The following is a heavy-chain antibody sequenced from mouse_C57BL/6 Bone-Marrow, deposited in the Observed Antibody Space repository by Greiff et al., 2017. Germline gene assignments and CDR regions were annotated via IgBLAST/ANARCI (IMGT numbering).Heavy chain of an antibody. CDR2: FYPGSGSI. D-gene: IGHD2-12*01. CDR1: GYTFTEYT. CDR3: ARHEEVYSDWYFDV. V-gene: IGHV1-62-2*01. Sequence: QVHVKQSGAELVKPGASVKLSCKASGYTFTEYTIHWVKQRSGQGLEWIGWFYPGSGSIKYNEKFKDKATLTADKSSSTVYMELSRLTSEDSAVXFCARHEEVYSDWYFDVWGTGTTVTVSS. J-gene: IGHJ1*03.